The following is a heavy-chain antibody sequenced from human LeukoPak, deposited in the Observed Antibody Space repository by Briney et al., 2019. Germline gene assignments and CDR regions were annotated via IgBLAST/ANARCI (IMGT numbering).Heavy chain of an antibody. CDR2: INHNGNVN. J-gene: IGHJ4*02. D-gene: IGHD2-15*01. V-gene: IGHV3-7*01. CDR1: GFTVSSNY. Sequence: GGSLRLSCAASGFTVSSNYMSWVRQAPGKGLEWVASINHNGNVNYYVDSVKGRFTISRDNSKNTLYLQMNSLRAEDTAVYYCAKDGGYCSGGSCYSGGFDYWGQGTLVTVSS. CDR3: AKDGGYCSGGSCYSGGFDY.